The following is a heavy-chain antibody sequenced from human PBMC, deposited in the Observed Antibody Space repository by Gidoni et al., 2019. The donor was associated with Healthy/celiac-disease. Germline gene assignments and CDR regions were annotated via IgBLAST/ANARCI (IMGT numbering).Heavy chain of an antibody. CDR3: ARGPRITIFGVVPRDFDY. CDR2: ISAYNGNT. CDR1: GYTFTSYG. Sequence: QVQLVQSGAEVTKPGASVKVSCKASGYTFTSYGISWVRQAPGQGLEWMGWISAYNGNTNYAQKLQGRVTMTTDTSTSTAYMELRSLRSDDTAVYYCARGPRITIFGVVPRDFDYWGQGTLVTVSS. D-gene: IGHD3-3*01. V-gene: IGHV1-18*01. J-gene: IGHJ4*02.